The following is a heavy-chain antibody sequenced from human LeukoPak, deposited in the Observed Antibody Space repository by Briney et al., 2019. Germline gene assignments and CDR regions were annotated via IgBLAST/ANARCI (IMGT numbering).Heavy chain of an antibody. CDR1: GFTFSSYG. V-gene: IGHV3-30*03. CDR2: ISYDGSNK. D-gene: IGHD4-11*01. CDR3: AITEIPTVPPYYYYYMDV. J-gene: IGHJ6*03. Sequence: PGGSLRLSCAASGFTFSSYGMHWVRQAPGKGLEWVAVISYDGSNKYYADSVKGRFTISRDNSKNTLYLQMNSLRAEDTAVYYCAITEIPTVPPYYYYYMDVWGKGTTVTVSS.